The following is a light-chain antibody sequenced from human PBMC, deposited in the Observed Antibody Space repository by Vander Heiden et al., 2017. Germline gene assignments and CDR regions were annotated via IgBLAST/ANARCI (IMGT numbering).Light chain of an antibody. Sequence: QTVVTQEPSFSVSPGGTVTLTCGLSSGSVSTSYYPSWYQQTPGQAPRTLIYSTNSRSSGVPDRFSGSILGNKAALTITGAQADDESDYYCVLYMGSGIGVSGGGTKLTVL. V-gene: IGLV8-61*01. CDR1: SGSVSTSYY. CDR2: STN. CDR3: VLYMGSGIGV. J-gene: IGLJ2*01.